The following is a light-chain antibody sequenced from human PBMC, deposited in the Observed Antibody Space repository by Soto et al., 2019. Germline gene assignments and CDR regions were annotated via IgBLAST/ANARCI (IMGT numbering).Light chain of an antibody. CDR2: SAS. CDR3: HQSYGFPHT. Sequence: DIQMTQSPSSLFASVGDRVTITFRASQTINNYLSWYQQKPGKPPKVLIYSASSLQSGVPSRFSGSGSGTDFTLTISSLQPEDFATYWCHQSYGFPHTFGQGTKV. J-gene: IGKJ2*01. CDR1: QTINNY. V-gene: IGKV1-39*01.